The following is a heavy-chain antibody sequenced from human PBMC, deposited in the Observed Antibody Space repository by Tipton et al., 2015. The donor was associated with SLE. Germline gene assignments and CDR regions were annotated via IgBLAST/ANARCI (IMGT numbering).Heavy chain of an antibody. Sequence: TLSLTCTVSGDSVSSTNYYWAWIRQPPGKGLEWVGTIFNTGTTYYNSSLKSRVAISADTSKNQFSLTPMSVTGADTAAYFCARARSDDTFWTDYFYFFYYMDVWGKGTTVTVSS. CDR3: ARARSDDTFWTDYFYFFYYMDV. CDR2: IFNTGTT. CDR1: GDSVSSTNYY. D-gene: IGHD3/OR15-3a*01. J-gene: IGHJ6*03. V-gene: IGHV4-39*07.